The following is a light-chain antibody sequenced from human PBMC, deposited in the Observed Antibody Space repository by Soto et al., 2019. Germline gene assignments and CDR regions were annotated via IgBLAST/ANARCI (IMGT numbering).Light chain of an antibody. V-gene: IGLV1-36*01. J-gene: IGLJ1*01. Sequence: QSVLTQPPSVSEAPRQRVTISCSGSSSNIGNNAGNWYQQLPGKAPKLLIYYDDLLPSGVSDRFSGSKSGTSASLAISGLQSEDEAEYYCAAWDASLNGYVFGTGTKVTVL. CDR2: YDD. CDR1: SSNIGNNA. CDR3: AAWDASLNGYV.